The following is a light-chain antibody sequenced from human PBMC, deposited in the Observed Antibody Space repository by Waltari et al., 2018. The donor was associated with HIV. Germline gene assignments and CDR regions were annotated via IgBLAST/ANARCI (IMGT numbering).Light chain of an antibody. CDR3: GADHGSGSNFVRV. J-gene: IGLJ3*02. CDR2: VGTGGIVG. CDR1: SGYSNYK. V-gene: IGLV9-49*01. Sequence: QPLLPQPPSASASLGASVTLTCTMSSGYSNYKVDWYQQRPGKGPRFVMRVGTGGIVGSKGDGIPDRFSVLGSGLNRYLTIKNIQEEDESDYHCGADHGSGSNFVRVFGGGTKLTVL.